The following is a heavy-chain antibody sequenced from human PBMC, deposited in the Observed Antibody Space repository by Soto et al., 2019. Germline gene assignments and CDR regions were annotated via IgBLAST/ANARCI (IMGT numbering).Heavy chain of an antibody. CDR3: ARVGVLRYFDWLLYFDY. CDR2: IYSGGST. CDR1: GFTVSSNY. Sequence: GESLKISCAASGFTVSSNYMSWVRQAPGKGLEWVSVIYSGGSTYYADSVKGRFTISRDNSKNTLYLQMNSLRAEDTAVYYCARVGVLRYFDWLLYFDYWGQGTLVTVSS. J-gene: IGHJ4*02. V-gene: IGHV3-66*01. D-gene: IGHD3-9*01.